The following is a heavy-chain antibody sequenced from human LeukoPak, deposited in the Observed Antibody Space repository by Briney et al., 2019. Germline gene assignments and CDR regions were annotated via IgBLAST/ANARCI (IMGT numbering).Heavy chain of an antibody. V-gene: IGHV3-23*01. J-gene: IGHJ3*01. D-gene: IGHD2-8*01. CDR3: AKDPNGDYIGAFDA. CDR2: ITGNGGAT. Sequence: GGSLRLSCVASRLTFKNYAMTWLRQAPGKGLQWVSSITGNGGATYYADSVKGRFTMSRDNSRNTLYLQMDSLRAEDTAVYYCAKDPNGDYIGAFDAWGQGTMVTVSS. CDR1: RLTFKNYA.